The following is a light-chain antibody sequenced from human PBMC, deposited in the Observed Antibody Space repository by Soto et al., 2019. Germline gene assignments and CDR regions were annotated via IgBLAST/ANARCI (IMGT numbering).Light chain of an antibody. V-gene: IGKV3-20*01. CDR1: QSVSSSY. J-gene: IGKJ1*01. Sequence: ESVLTQSPGTLSLSPGERATLSCRASQSVSSSYLAWYQQKPGQSPRLLIYGASSRATGIPDRFSGSGSGTDFTLTISRLEPDDFAVYYWQQYGTSRWTFGQGTKVEIK. CDR3: QQYGTSRWT. CDR2: GAS.